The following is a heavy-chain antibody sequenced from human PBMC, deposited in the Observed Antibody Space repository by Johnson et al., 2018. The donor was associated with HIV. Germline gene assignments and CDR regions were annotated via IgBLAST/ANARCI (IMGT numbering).Heavy chain of an antibody. CDR2: IKQDGSEK. Sequence: MLLVESGGGLVQPGGSLRLSCAASGFTFTSYWMSWVRQAPGKGLEWVANIKQDGSEKYYVDSVKGRFTISRDNSKNTLYLQMNSLRAEDTAVYYCASRYTVDAFDIWGQGTMVTVSS. D-gene: IGHD1-1*01. V-gene: IGHV3-7*01. CDR3: ASRYTVDAFDI. J-gene: IGHJ3*02. CDR1: GFTFTSYW.